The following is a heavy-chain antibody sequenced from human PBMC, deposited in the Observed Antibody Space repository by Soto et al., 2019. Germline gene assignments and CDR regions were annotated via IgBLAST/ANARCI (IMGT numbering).Heavy chain of an antibody. V-gene: IGHV3-74*01. CDR2: INSDGSST. CDR3: GSWGAAAGNTHDAFDI. Sequence: EVQLVESGGGLVQPGGSLRLSCAASGFTFSSYWMHWVRQAPGKGLVWVSRINSDGSSTSYADSVKGRFTISRDNAKNTLYLQMNRLRAVDTAVYYWGSWGAAAGNTHDAFDIWGQGTMVTVSS. D-gene: IGHD6-13*01. CDR1: GFTFSSYW. J-gene: IGHJ3*02.